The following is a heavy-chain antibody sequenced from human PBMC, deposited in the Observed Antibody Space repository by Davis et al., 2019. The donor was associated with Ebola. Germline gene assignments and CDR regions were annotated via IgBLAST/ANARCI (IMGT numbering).Heavy chain of an antibody. CDR3: TRLPNYGDYRFDP. V-gene: IGHV3-73*01. CDR1: GFTFNASA. J-gene: IGHJ5*02. Sequence: GESLKISCAASGFTFNASALHWVRQASGKGLEWVGRIKSRANNYATAYVASVKGRFTISRDDSRNTAHLQMNSLKTEDTAVYFCTRLPNYGDYRFDPWGQGTLVTVSS. CDR2: IKSRANNYAT. D-gene: IGHD4-17*01.